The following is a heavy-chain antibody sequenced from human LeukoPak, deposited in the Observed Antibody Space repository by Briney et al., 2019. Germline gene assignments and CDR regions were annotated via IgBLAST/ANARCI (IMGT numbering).Heavy chain of an antibody. V-gene: IGHV3-23*01. D-gene: IGHD3-22*01. Sequence: GGSLRLSCAASGFTFSSYAMSWVRQAPGKGLEWVSAISGSGGSTYYADSVKGRFTISRHNPKNTLYLQMNSLRAEDTAVYYCAIRQVTYYYDSSGYPPLYWGQETLVTVSS. CDR3: AIRQVTYYYDSSGYPPLY. J-gene: IGHJ4*02. CDR2: ISGSGGST. CDR1: GFTFSSYA.